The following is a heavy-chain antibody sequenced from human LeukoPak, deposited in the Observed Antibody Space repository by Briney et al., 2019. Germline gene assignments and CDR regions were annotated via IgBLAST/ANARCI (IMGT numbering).Heavy chain of an antibody. Sequence: GSLRLSCAASEFTFSSCAMSWVRQAPGEGLEWVSVISGSGGSTYYADSVKGRFTISRDNSKNTLYLQMNSLRAEDTAVYYCAKARGRDGYKDELDYWGQGTLVTVSS. J-gene: IGHJ4*01. V-gene: IGHV3-23*01. CDR3: AKARGRDGYKDELDY. CDR2: ISGSGGST. D-gene: IGHD5-24*01. CDR1: EFTFSSCA.